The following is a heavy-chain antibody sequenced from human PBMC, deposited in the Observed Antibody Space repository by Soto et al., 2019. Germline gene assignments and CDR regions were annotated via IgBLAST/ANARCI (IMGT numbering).Heavy chain of an antibody. D-gene: IGHD3-10*01. CDR1: GSSVSSGSYY. J-gene: IGHJ4*02. Sequence: PSETLSLTCPVSGSSVSSGSYYWSWIRQPPGKGLEWIGYIYYSGSTNYNPSLKSRVTISVDTSKNQFSLKLSSVTAADTAVYYCARVGGSGSYYFDYWGQGTLVTVSS. V-gene: IGHV4-61*01. CDR3: ARVGGSGSYYFDY. CDR2: IYYSGST.